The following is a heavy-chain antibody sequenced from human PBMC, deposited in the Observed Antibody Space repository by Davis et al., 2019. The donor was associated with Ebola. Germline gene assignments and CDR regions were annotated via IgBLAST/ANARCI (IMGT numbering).Heavy chain of an antibody. V-gene: IGHV3-23*01. CDR2: ISGSGGST. CDR3: ARDRSRGIAVAGLDDY. J-gene: IGHJ4*02. Sequence: GESLKISCTDSVITFSSYAMTLVRQAPGKGLEWVSAISGSGGSTYYADSVKGRFTISRDNSKKTLYLQMNSLRAEDTAVYYCARDRSRGIAVAGLDDYWGQGTLVTVSS. D-gene: IGHD6-19*01. CDR1: VITFSSYA.